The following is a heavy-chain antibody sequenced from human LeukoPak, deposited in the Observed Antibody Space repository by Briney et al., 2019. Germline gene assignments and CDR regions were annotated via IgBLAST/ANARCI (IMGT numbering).Heavy chain of an antibody. D-gene: IGHD2-21*01. Sequence: GGSLRLSCVASGFTFSSYGMHWVRQAPGKGLEWVAFIWFDGSNKYYGDSVTGRFTISRDNSKNTLYLQMNSLRPEDTAVYYCAKDGEVYCGGDCSIGDYWGQGTLVTVSS. CDR2: IWFDGSNK. CDR1: GFTFSSYG. V-gene: IGHV3-30*02. CDR3: AKDGEVYCGGDCSIGDY. J-gene: IGHJ4*02.